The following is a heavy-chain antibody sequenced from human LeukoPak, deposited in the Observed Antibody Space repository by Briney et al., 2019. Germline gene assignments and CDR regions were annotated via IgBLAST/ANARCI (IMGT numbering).Heavy chain of an antibody. V-gene: IGHV3-53*01. Sequence: GGSLRPSCAVSGFTVSNDYMSWVRQTPVKGLERVSVIYSSGATYYADSVKGRFTVSRDSSKNTLYVQMNSLRDDDTAVYYCVRMASNYYGMDVWGQGTTVTVSS. CDR3: VRMASNYYGMDV. D-gene: IGHD5-24*01. CDR1: GFTVSNDY. CDR2: IYSSGAT. J-gene: IGHJ6*02.